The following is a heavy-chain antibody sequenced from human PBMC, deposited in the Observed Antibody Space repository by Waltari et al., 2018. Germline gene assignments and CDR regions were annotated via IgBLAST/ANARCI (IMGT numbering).Heavy chain of an antibody. CDR2: IRRQPYNYAT. D-gene: IGHD6-19*01. CDR3: SGGEVTGTDF. CDR1: GFRFSGST. Sequence: EVQVVESGGGLVQPGGSLKPSCATSGFRFSGSTIHWVRQTSGKGLEWVGRIRRQPYNYATAYSASVKGRFTISRDDSKNTAYLQMNNLMTEDTAVYYCSGGEVTGTDFWGQGTLVTVSS. V-gene: IGHV3-73*01. J-gene: IGHJ4*02.